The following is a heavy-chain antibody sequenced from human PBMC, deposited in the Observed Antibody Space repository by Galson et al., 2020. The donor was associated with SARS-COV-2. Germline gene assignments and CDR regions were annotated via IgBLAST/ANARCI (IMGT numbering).Heavy chain of an antibody. CDR1: GYIFTDFF. J-gene: IGHJ4*02. CDR2: INPNSGAT. Sequence: ASVKVSCKSSGYIFTDFFMHWVRQAPGQTFEWLGWINPNSGATNYAQKFQGRVTMTRDTSITTAYMELSRLRSDDTAVYYCARLDYYNTRGADYWGQGTLVTVSS. V-gene: IGHV1-2*02. CDR3: ARLDYYNTRGADY. D-gene: IGHD3-22*01.